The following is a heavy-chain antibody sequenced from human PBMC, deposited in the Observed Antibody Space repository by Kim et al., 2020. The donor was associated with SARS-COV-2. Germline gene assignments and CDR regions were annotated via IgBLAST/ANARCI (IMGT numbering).Heavy chain of an antibody. D-gene: IGHD3-10*01. CDR1: GFTVSSNY. V-gene: IGHV3-53*01. Sequence: GGSLRLSCAASGFTVSSNYMSWVRQAPGKGLEWVSVIYSGGSTYYADSVKGRFTISRDNSKNTLYLQMNSLRAEDTAVYYCARDWAHRDWAGHYGSEIWGQGTLVTVSS. J-gene: IGHJ4*02. CDR2: IYSGGST. CDR3: ARDWAHRDWAGHYGSEI.